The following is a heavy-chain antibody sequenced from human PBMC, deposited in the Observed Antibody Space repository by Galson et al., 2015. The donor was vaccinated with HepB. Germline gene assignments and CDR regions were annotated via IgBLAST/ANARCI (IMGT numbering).Heavy chain of an antibody. D-gene: IGHD7-27*01. Sequence: SVKVSCKASGYTFTGYYMHWVRQAPGEGLEWMGRINPNSGDTNNAQKFQGRVTMTRDTSISTAYMELSRLRSDDTAVYFCAPAGAGDAFDIWGQGTMVTVSS. CDR1: GYTFTGYY. CDR2: INPNSGDT. V-gene: IGHV1-2*06. J-gene: IGHJ3*02. CDR3: APAGAGDAFDI.